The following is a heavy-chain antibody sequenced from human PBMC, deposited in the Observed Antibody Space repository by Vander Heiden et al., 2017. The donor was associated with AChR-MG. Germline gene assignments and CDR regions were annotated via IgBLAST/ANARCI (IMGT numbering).Heavy chain of an antibody. Sequence: QVQLVQSGAEVKKPGSSVKVCCKASGGTFSSYTISWVRQAPGQGLEWMGRIIHILGIATYAHKGQGRVTITADKSTSTAYMELSRMRSEDKPVHYCASRCDGVNRTHKLHYQGRGTLVTVSS. CDR1: GGTFSSYT. J-gene: IGHJ4*02. CDR2: IIHILGIA. CDR3: ASRCDGVNRTHKLHY. V-gene: IGHV1-69*02. D-gene: IGHD4-17*01.